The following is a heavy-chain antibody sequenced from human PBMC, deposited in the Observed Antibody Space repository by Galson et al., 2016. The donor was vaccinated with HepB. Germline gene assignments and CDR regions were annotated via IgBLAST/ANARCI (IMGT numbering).Heavy chain of an antibody. V-gene: IGHV3-33*02. D-gene: IGHD3-22*01. CDR2: IWHDGSKR. CDR1: GFTFNDYG. Sequence: SLRLSCAASGFTFNDYGMHWVRQAPGKGLEWVAVIWHDGSKRYYGDSVKGRLNISRDNSANTLFLQMDSLRAEDTAVYYCARSLVDRYHYHNSGYQYYYYGVDAWGQGTTVTVFS. J-gene: IGHJ6*01. CDR3: ARSLVDRYHYHNSGYQYYYYGVDA.